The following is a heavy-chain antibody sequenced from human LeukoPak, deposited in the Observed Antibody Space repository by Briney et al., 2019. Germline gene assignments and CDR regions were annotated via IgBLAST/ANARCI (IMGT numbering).Heavy chain of an antibody. J-gene: IGHJ4*02. CDR3: AKDQRCESPHYLDS. Sequence: GGSLRLSCAASGFTFSSSAVSWVRQVPGKGLEWVSGISASGGSTYYADSVRGRFTISRDNSKNTLYVQMNSLRDEDTAVYYCAKDQRCESPHYLDSWGQGTLVTVSS. D-gene: IGHD4/OR15-4a*01. V-gene: IGHV3-23*01. CDR1: GFTFSSSA. CDR2: ISASGGST.